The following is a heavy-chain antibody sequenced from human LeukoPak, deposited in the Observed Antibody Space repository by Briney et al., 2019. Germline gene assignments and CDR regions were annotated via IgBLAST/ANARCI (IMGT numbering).Heavy chain of an antibody. J-gene: IGHJ4*02. V-gene: IGHV3-30*02. CDR3: ATPPTVTRNY. D-gene: IGHD4-17*01. CDR2: IRYDGSKK. CDR1: GFTFRSYG. Sequence: GGSLRLSCAASGFTFRSYGMHWVRQAPGKGLEWVTFIRYDGSKKYYADSVKGRFTISRDNSKNTLYLQMNSLRAEDTAVYYCATPPTVTRNYWGQGTLVTVSS.